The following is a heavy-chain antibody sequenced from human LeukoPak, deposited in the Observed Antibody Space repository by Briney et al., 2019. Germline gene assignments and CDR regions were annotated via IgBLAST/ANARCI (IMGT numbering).Heavy chain of an antibody. CDR1: GFTFDDYG. D-gene: IGHD2-15*01. CDR2: IHWNGDST. V-gene: IGHV3-20*04. CDR3: ARSGGYCIGGSCSDDS. Sequence: GGSLRLSCAASGFTFDDYGMSWVRQAPGKGLEWVSTIHWNGDSTGYADSVKGRFSISRDNAKNSLYLQMNSLRAEDTALCYCARSGGYCIGGSCSDDSWGQGTLVIVSS. J-gene: IGHJ4*02.